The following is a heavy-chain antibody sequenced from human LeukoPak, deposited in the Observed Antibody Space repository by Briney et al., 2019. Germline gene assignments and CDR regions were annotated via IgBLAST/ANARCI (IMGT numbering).Heavy chain of an antibody. V-gene: IGHV3-30*02. J-gene: IGHJ4*02. Sequence: GGSLRLSCAASGFTFSSYGIHWVRQAPGKGLEWVTFILYDGSDKYYADSVKGRFSISRDNAKNSLYLQMKSLRAEDTAVYYCARVLPHSDPLDYWGQGTLVTVSS. CDR3: ARVLPHSDPLDY. D-gene: IGHD2-15*01. CDR2: ILYDGSDK. CDR1: GFTFSSYG.